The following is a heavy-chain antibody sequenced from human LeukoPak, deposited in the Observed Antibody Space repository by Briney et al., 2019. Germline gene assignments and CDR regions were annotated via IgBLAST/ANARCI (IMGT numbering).Heavy chain of an antibody. Sequence: ASVKVSCKASGGTFSSYATSWVRQAPGQGLEWMGGIIPIFGTANYAQKFQGRVTITADESTSTAYMELSSLRSEDTAVYYCARPRSQWVHFDYWGQGTLVTVSS. D-gene: IGHD2-8*01. V-gene: IGHV1-69*13. CDR2: IIPIFGTA. CDR1: GGTFSSYA. J-gene: IGHJ4*02. CDR3: ARPRSQWVHFDY.